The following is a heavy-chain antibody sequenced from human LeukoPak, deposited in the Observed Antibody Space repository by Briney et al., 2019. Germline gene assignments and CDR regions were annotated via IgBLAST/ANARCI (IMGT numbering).Heavy chain of an antibody. CDR2: ISDYNGNT. CDR1: GFTFTSYA. D-gene: IGHD4-17*01. CDR3: ARTTTSARHYNYYMDV. J-gene: IGHJ6*03. V-gene: IGHV1-18*01. Sequence: ASVKVSCKASGFTFTSYAISWVRQAPGQGLEWMGWISDYNGNTYYAEKIQGRVTMTTDTSTSTAYMELRSLRSDDTAVYYCARTTTSARHYNYYMDVWGKGTTVTVSS.